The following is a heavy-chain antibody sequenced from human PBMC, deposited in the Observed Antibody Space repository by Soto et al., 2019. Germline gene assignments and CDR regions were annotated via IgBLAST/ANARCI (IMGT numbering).Heavy chain of an antibody. D-gene: IGHD6-25*01. CDR3: AGAANSAGPTY. CDR1: GYTFTSYY. CDR2: INPSGGST. J-gene: IGHJ4*02. V-gene: IGHV1-46*01. Sequence: QVQLVQSGAEVKKPGASVKVSCKASGYTFTSYYMHWVRQAPGQGLEWMGIINPSGGSTSYAQKSQXXVTMTRDTSTSTVYMELSSLRSEDTAVYYCAGAANSAGPTYWGQGTLVTVSS.